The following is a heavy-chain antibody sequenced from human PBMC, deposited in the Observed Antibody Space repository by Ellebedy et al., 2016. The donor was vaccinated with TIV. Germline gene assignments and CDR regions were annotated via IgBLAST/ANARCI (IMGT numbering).Heavy chain of an antibody. Sequence: PGGSLRLSCAASGFTFSSYDTHCVRQATGKGLEWVSAFGTAGDPYYPGSVKGRFTISRENAKNSLYLQMNSLRAGDTAVYYCARAYTSAWYFDLWGRGTLVTVSS. V-gene: IGHV3-13*05. CDR3: ARAYTSAWYFDL. J-gene: IGHJ2*01. D-gene: IGHD2-2*02. CDR1: GFTFSSYD. CDR2: FGTAGDP.